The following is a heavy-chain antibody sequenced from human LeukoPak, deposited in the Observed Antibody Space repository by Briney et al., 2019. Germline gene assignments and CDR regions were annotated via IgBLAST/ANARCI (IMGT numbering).Heavy chain of an antibody. J-gene: IGHJ4*02. V-gene: IGHV4-39*07. Sequence: SETLSLTCTVSGGSISSSSYYWGWIRQPPGKGLEWIGSIYHSGSTNYNPSLKSRVTISVDKSKNQFSLKLSSVTAADTAVYYCARKDYGSGSFSRSFDYWGQGTLVTVSS. CDR1: GGSISSSSYY. CDR2: IYHSGST. D-gene: IGHD3-10*01. CDR3: ARKDYGSGSFSRSFDY.